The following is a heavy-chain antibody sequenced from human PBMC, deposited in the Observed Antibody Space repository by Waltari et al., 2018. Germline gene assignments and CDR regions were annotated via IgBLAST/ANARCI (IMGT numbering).Heavy chain of an antibody. D-gene: IGHD1-26*01. CDR1: GGSLSGYY. J-gene: IGHJ4*02. CDR2: IKHDGGT. Sequence: QVQLQQWGAGLLNTSATLPSTCAVSGGSLSGYYWPGIRQPPGKGLEWIGEIKHDGGTSYNPSLKSRATISVDTSKNQLSLILNSVTAADTAVYYCARDRGGSYLDYWGQGTLVTVSS. V-gene: IGHV4-34*01. CDR3: ARDRGGSYLDY.